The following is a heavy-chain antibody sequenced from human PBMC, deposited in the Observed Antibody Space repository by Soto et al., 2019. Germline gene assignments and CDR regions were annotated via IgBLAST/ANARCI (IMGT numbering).Heavy chain of an antibody. D-gene: IGHD6-6*01. Sequence: QVQLQQWGAGLLKPSETLSLTCAVYGGSFSGYYWSWIRQPPGKGLEWIGEINHSGSTNYNPSLKSRVTKSVDKSKNKFSLKLSSVTDADRAVYYCARGEYSRSPYAFDIWGQGTMVTVSS. CDR1: GGSFSGYY. J-gene: IGHJ3*02. CDR2: INHSGST. CDR3: ARGEYSRSPYAFDI. V-gene: IGHV4-34*01.